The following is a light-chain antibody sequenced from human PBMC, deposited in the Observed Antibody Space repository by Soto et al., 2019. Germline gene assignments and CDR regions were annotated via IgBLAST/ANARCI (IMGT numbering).Light chain of an antibody. Sequence: EIVLTQSPGTLSLSPGESATLSCRASRRGSSSYLAWYQQKPGQAPRLLIYGASSRATGIPDRFSGSGSGTDFTLTISRLEPEDFAVYSCQQYGNAPWTFGQGTKVEIK. CDR2: GAS. CDR3: QQYGNAPWT. V-gene: IGKV3-20*01. J-gene: IGKJ1*01. CDR1: RRGSSSY.